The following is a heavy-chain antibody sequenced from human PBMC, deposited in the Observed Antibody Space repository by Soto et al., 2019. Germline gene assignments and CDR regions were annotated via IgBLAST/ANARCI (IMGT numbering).Heavy chain of an antibody. Sequence: PGGSLRLSCAASGFTFSSYSMNWVRQAPGKGLEWVSYISGSSSTIYYADSVKGRFTISRDNAKNSLYLQMNSLRDEDTAVYYCARVEGYSYFAPEYYYGMDVWGQGTTVTVSS. J-gene: IGHJ6*02. D-gene: IGHD5-18*01. CDR1: GFTFSSYS. CDR2: ISGSSSTI. CDR3: ARVEGYSYFAPEYYYGMDV. V-gene: IGHV3-48*02.